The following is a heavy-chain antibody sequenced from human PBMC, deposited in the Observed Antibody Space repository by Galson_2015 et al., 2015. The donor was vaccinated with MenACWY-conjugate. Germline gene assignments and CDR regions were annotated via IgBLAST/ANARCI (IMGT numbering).Heavy chain of an antibody. CDR1: GFSLPTSGVG. D-gene: IGHD7-27*01. J-gene: IGHJ3*01. CDR3: VHIVITHGGLSGDDAFDV. Sequence: PALVNPTQALPLPCTFSGFSLPTSGVGVGWIRQPPGKALEWLALIYWDDDRRYSPSLRTRLAITKDTSRNQVVFTMANMDPVDTATYYCVHIVITHGGLSGDDAFDVWGRGTVVTVSS. CDR2: IYWDDDR. V-gene: IGHV2-5*02.